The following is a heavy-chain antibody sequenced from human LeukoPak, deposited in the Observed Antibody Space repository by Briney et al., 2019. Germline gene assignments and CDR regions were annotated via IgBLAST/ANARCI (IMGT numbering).Heavy chain of an antibody. D-gene: IGHD2-21*02. V-gene: IGHV4-39*07. J-gene: IGHJ4*02. CDR1: GGSISSSSDY. CDR2: IYYSGST. Sequence: SETLSLTWTVSGGSISSSSDYWGWIRQPAGKGLEWIGSIYYSGSTYYNPSLKSRVTISVDTSKNQFSLKLSSVTAADTAVYYCARDSCGADCYDYFDYWGQGALVTVSS. CDR3: ARDSCGADCYDYFDY.